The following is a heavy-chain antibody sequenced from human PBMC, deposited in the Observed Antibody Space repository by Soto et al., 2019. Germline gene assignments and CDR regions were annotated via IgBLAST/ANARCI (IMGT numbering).Heavy chain of an antibody. CDR3: ARDFSSDVLRFLEWLPSYGMDV. CDR1: GYTFTGYY. CDR2: INPSSGGT. J-gene: IGHJ6*02. Sequence: ASVKVSCKASGYTFTGYYMHWVRQAPGQGLEWMGWINPSSGGTNYAQKFQGWVTMTRDTSISTAYMELSRLRSDDTAVDYCARDFSSDVLRFLEWLPSYGMDVWGQGTTVTVSS. V-gene: IGHV1-2*04. D-gene: IGHD3-3*01.